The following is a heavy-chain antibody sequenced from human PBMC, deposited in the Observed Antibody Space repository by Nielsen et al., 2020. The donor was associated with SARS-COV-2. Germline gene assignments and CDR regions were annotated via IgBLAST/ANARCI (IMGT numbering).Heavy chain of an antibody. V-gene: IGHV3-23*01. CDR2: INSGAGTNT. Sequence: GGSLRLSCAASGFTFSSYAMSWVRQAPGKGLEWVSDINSGAGTNTYYAGSVKGRFTISRDNSDNTLYLQMNSLRVEDTAVYYFACRREGYNLWGQGTLVTVSS. J-gene: IGHJ4*02. CDR3: ACRREGYNL. D-gene: IGHD5-24*01. CDR1: GFTFSSYA.